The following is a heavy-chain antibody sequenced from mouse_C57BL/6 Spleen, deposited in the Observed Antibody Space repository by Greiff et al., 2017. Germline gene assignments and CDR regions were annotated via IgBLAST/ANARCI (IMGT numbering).Heavy chain of an antibody. CDR2: IHPNSGST. D-gene: IGHD1-1*01. CDR3: AVITTVNY. V-gene: IGHV1-64*01. Sequence: VKQRPGQGLEWIGMIHPNSGSTNYNEKFKSKATLTVDKSSSTAYMQLSSLTSEDSAVYYCAVITTVNYWGQGTTLTVSS. J-gene: IGHJ2*01.